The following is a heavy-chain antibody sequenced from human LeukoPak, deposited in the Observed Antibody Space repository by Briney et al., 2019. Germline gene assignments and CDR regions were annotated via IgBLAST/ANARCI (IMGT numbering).Heavy chain of an antibody. Sequence: GGSLRLSCAASEFTFSSYGMHWVRQAPGKGLEWVAVISYDGSNKYYADSVKGRFTISRDNSKNTLYLQMNSLRAEDTAVYYCAKESAGSGYSGYDYFEYFQHWGQGTLVTVSS. V-gene: IGHV3-30*18. D-gene: IGHD5-12*01. J-gene: IGHJ1*01. CDR3: AKESAGSGYSGYDYFEYFQH. CDR2: ISYDGSNK. CDR1: EFTFSSYG.